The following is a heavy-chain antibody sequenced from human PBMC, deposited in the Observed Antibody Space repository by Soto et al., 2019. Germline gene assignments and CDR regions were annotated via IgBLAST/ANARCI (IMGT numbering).Heavy chain of an antibody. Sequence: EVQLVESGGGLVQPGESLRLSCAASGFTFDYYWMHWVRQAPGKGLAWVSRVHSGGTTTTYADSVKGRFTISRDNARNTVSLQMSSRRAEDTAIYYCARGDRGGFDLWGHGTMVTVSS. CDR1: GFTFDYYW. V-gene: IGHV3-74*01. CDR2: VHSGGTTT. D-gene: IGHD3-10*01. J-gene: IGHJ3*01. CDR3: ARGDRGGFDL.